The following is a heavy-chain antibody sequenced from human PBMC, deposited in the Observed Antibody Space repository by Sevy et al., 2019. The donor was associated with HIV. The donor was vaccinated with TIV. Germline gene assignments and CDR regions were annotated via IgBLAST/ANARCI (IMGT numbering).Heavy chain of an antibody. D-gene: IGHD1-1*01. V-gene: IGHV3-53*01. CDR1: GFTVSSNY. CDR2: IYSGGST. CDR3: ARDKLSTTGTTNGLDV. Sequence: GGYLRLPCAASGFTVSSNYMSWVRQAPGKGLEWVSVIYSGGSTYYADSVKGRFTISRDNSKNTLYLQMNSLRAEDTAVYYYARDKLSTTGTTNGLDVWGQGTTVTVSS. J-gene: IGHJ6*02.